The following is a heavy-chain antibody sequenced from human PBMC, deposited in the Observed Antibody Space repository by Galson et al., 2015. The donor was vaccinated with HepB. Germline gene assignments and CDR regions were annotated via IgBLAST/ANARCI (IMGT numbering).Heavy chain of an antibody. Sequence: SLRLSCAVSEFTFRNYAIHWVRQAPGKGLEWVTSISYDGNNKYHADSVKGRFTISRDSPKNTLYLQMNSLRVEDTAMYYCARDPRGYSSNYDAFDLWGQGTLVTVSS. CDR1: EFTFRNYA. CDR3: ARDPRGYSSNYDAFDL. D-gene: IGHD6-13*01. J-gene: IGHJ3*01. V-gene: IGHV3-30-3*01. CDR2: ISYDGNNK.